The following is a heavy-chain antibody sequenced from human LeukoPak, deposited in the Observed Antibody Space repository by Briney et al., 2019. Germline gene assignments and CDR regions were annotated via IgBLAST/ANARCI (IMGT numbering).Heavy chain of an antibody. V-gene: IGHV3-23*01. CDR2: IRGSGGST. Sequence: GESLTLSCPASGFTFSSYAMSWVRQAPRTGLEWDSAIRGSGGSTYYADSVEGRFTISRDNSKNTLYLQMNSLRAEDTAVYYCARVRIGTDSSGYYYPLDYWGQGTLVTVSS. D-gene: IGHD3-22*01. J-gene: IGHJ4*02. CDR1: GFTFSSYA. CDR3: ARVRIGTDSSGYYYPLDY.